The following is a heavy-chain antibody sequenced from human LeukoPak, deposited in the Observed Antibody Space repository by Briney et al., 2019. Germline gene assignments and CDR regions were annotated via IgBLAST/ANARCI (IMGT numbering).Heavy chain of an antibody. CDR1: GFTFSSYA. D-gene: IGHD3-22*01. CDR3: AKLGVTMIVVVIPYYFDY. Sequence: GGSLRLSCAASGFTFSSYAMSWVRQAPGKGLEWVSAISGSGGSTYYADSVKGRFTISRDNSKNTLYLQMNSRRAEDTAVYYCAKLGVTMIVVVIPYYFDYWGQGTLVTVSS. J-gene: IGHJ4*02. V-gene: IGHV3-23*01. CDR2: ISGSGGST.